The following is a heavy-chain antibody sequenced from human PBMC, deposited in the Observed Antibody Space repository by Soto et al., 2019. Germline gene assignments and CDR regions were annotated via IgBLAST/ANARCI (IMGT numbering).Heavy chain of an antibody. CDR2: IIPIFGTA. Sequence: QVQLVQSGAEVKNPGSSVKVSCKASGGTFSSYAISWVRQAPGQGLEWMGGIIPIFGTANYAQKLQGRVTITADESTSTAYMELSSLRSEDTAVYYCARRGIYCSSTSFEDREYYYYYYAMDVWVQGTTVTVSS. CDR1: GGTFSSYA. CDR3: ARRGIYCSSTSFEDREYYYYYYAMDV. D-gene: IGHD2-2*01. J-gene: IGHJ6*02. V-gene: IGHV1-69*01.